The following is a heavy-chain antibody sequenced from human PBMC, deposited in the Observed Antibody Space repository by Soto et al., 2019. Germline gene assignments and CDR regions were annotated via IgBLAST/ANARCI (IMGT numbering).Heavy chain of an antibody. D-gene: IGHD2-15*01. CDR1: GGTFSSYT. CDR2: IIPILGIA. J-gene: IGHJ4*02. V-gene: IGHV1-69*04. CDR3: ARDSRRLRTPDIIDY. Sequence: SVKVSCKASGGTFSSYTISWVRQAPGQGLEWMGRIIPILGIANYAQKFQGRVTITADKSTSTAYMELSSLRSEDTAVYYCARDSRRLRTPDIIDYWGQGTLVTAPQ.